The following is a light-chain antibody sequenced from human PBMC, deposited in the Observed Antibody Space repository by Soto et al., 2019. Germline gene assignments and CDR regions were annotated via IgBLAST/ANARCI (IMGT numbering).Light chain of an antibody. CDR3: QQYNNWPPIN. CDR1: QSVSTN. J-gene: IGKJ5*01. V-gene: IGKV3-15*01. CDR2: GAS. Sequence: EIVMTQSPATLSVSPGERVTLSCRASQSVSTNLAWYQQKPDQAPRLLIYGASTRATGIPARFSGSGSGTEFTLTISSLQSEDLAVYYCQQYNNWPPINFGQGTRLEIK.